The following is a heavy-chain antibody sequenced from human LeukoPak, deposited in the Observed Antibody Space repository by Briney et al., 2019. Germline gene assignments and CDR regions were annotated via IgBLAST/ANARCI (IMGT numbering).Heavy chain of an antibody. CDR1: GASISSYY. V-gene: IGHV4-59*01. CDR3: ARARAYYTLDS. D-gene: IGHD3-3*01. CDR2: VHYNGGT. J-gene: IGHJ4*02. Sequence: PSEALSLTRSVSGASISSYYWSWIRQPPGKGLEWIGYVHYNGGTNYNPSLRSRVTISIDTSKNQFCLRLSYVTTADTAVYYCARARAYYTLDSWGQGTLVTVSS.